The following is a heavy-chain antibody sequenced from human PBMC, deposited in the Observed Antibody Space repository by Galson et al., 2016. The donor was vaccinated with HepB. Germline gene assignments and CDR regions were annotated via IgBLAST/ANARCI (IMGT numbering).Heavy chain of an antibody. Sequence: TLSLTCTVSGDSISSGGYYWSWIRQHPGKGLEWIGYIFYSGNTYYNPSLQSRVTISVSTSKNQFSLKLSSVTPADTAVFYCARVPLYYASSGSPRGNDAFDIWGQGTMVTVSS. D-gene: IGHD3-22*01. J-gene: IGHJ3*02. CDR1: GDSISSGGYY. V-gene: IGHV4-31*03. CDR3: ARVPLYYASSGSPRGNDAFDI. CDR2: IFYSGNT.